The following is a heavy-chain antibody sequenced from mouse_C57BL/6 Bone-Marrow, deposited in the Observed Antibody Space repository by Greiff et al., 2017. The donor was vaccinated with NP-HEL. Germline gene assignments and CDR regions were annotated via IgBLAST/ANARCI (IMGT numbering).Heavy chain of an antibody. Sequence: EVKVVESGGGLVQPGESLKLSCESNEYEFPSHDMSWVRKTPEKRLELVAAINSDGGSTYYPDTMERRFIIARDNTKKTLYLQMSSRRSEDTALYYCARPGCSNYVSMDYWGQGTSVTVSS. CDR1: EYEFPSHD. J-gene: IGHJ4*01. CDR3: ARPGCSNYVSMDY. D-gene: IGHD2-5*01. V-gene: IGHV5-2*01. CDR2: INSDGGST.